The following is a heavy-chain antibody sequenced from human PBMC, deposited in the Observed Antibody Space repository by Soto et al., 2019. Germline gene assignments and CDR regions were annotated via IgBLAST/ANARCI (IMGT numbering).Heavy chain of an antibody. D-gene: IGHD1-26*01. CDR1: GFTFSSYD. V-gene: IGHV3-13*01. CDR3: ARGAFGGSYYLDY. CDR2: VGTAGDT. J-gene: IGHJ4*02. Sequence: PGGSLRLSCAASGFTFSSYDMHWVRQATGKGLVWVSAVGTAGDTFYPGSVKGRFTISRESAKNSLYLQMNSLRAGDTAVYYCARGAFGGSYYLDYWGQGTQVTVSS.